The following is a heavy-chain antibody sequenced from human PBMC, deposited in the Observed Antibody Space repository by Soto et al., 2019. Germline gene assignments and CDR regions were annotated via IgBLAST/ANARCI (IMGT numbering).Heavy chain of an antibody. D-gene: IGHD3-10*01. V-gene: IGHV3-23*01. CDR3: AKVPTPLYSASLTYLDY. Sequence: HPGGSLRLSCVASGFTFSSYAMSWVRQAPGKGLEWVSTVSSSSGRIYYSDSVKGRFTISRDNSKNTLYLQMNTLRDEDTAVYFCAKVPTPLYSASLTYLDYWGKGTLVTVSS. CDR2: VSSSSGRI. J-gene: IGHJ4*02. CDR1: GFTFSSYA.